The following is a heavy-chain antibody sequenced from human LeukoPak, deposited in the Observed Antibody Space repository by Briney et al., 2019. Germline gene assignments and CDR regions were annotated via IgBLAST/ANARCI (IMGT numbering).Heavy chain of an antibody. CDR2: ISYDGSNK. CDR1: GWTFSSYA. Sequence: GGSLRLSCAASGWTFSSYAMYWVRQAPGKGLEWVAVISYDGSNKYYADSVKGRFTISRDNSKNTLYLQMNSLRAEDTAVYYCARDWEVVVAATPGSGYYGMDVWGQGTTVTVSS. J-gene: IGHJ6*02. CDR3: ARDWEVVVAATPGSGYYGMDV. D-gene: IGHD2-15*01. V-gene: IGHV3-30-3*01.